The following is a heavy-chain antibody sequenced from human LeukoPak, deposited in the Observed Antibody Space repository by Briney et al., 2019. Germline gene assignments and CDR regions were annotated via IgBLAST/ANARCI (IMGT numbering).Heavy chain of an antibody. V-gene: IGHV3-48*01. D-gene: IGHD4-23*01. CDR1: GFTFSRYS. CDR2: ISTSSSSI. J-gene: IGHJ4*02. Sequence: PGGSLRLSCAASGFTFSRYSMNWVRQAPGKGLEWVSYISTSSSSIYYADSVKGRFTISRGNAKNSLYLQMNSLRAEDTAMYYCARASFGGGNGYWGQGTLVTVSS. CDR3: ARASFGGGNGY.